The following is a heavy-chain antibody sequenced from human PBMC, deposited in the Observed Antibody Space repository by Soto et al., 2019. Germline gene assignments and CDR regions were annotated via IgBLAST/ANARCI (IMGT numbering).Heavy chain of an antibody. J-gene: IGHJ5*02. V-gene: IGHV1-18*04. Sequence: QVQLVQSGAEVKKPGASVQVSCKASGYTFTRYSINWVRQAPGQGLEWVGWISNYNGDTKYAEKFQGRVTLTTDTSTTTTYMDLRSLTSDAPAVYFCARGDGTGSPTVWFDPWGQGTLVTVSS. CDR2: ISNYNGDT. CDR3: ARGDGTGSPTVWFDP. D-gene: IGHD6-19*01. CDR1: GYTFTRYS.